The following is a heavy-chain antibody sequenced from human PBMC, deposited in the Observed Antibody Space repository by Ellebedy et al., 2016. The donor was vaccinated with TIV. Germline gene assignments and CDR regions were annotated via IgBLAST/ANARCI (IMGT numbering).Heavy chain of an antibody. Sequence: SETLSLXXAVYGGSFSGYYWSWIRQPPGKGLEWIGENNHSGSTNYNPSLKSRVTISVDTSKNQFSLKLSSVTAADTAVYYCARTSRGITMVRGPSSYYYYGMDVWGQGTTVTVSS. V-gene: IGHV4-34*01. J-gene: IGHJ6*02. CDR3: ARTSRGITMVRGPSSYYYYGMDV. CDR2: NNHSGST. D-gene: IGHD3-10*01. CDR1: GGSFSGYY.